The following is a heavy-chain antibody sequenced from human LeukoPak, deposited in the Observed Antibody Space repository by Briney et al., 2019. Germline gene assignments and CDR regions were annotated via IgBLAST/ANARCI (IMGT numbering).Heavy chain of an antibody. Sequence: SVKVSCKASGYTFTSYGISWVRQAPGQGLEWMGGIIPIFGTANYAQKFQGRVTITADESASTAYMELSSLRSEDTAVYYCARDLTYDSSGYYSLAYFDYWGQGTLVTVSS. J-gene: IGHJ4*02. V-gene: IGHV1-69*13. CDR3: ARDLTYDSSGYYSLAYFDY. D-gene: IGHD3-22*01. CDR2: IIPIFGTA. CDR1: GYTFTSYG.